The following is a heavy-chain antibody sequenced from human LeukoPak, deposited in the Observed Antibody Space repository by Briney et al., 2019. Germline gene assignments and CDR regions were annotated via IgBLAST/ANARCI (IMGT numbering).Heavy chain of an antibody. CDR2: INHSGST. D-gene: IGHD3-10*01. Sequence: PSETLSLTCAVYGGSFSGYYWSWIRQPPGKGLEWIGEINHSGSTNYNPSLKSRVTISVDTSKNQFSLKLSSVTAADTAVYYCARYASNVLLWFGDWDTIAFDIWGQGTMVTVSS. J-gene: IGHJ3*02. CDR3: ARYASNVLLWFGDWDTIAFDI. V-gene: IGHV4-34*01. CDR1: GGSFSGYY.